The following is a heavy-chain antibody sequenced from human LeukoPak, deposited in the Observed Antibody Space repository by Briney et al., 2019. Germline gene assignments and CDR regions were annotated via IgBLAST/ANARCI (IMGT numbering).Heavy chain of an antibody. D-gene: IGHD3-10*01. CDR2: ISYSGNS. CDR1: GGSISTYY. V-gene: IGHV4-59*01. Sequence: SETLSLTCTVSGGSISTYYWSWIRQPPGKGLEWIGYISYSGNSKYNPSLKSRVTISVDTSKNQFSLKLSSVIAADTAVYYCAREDNGSGNFYGMDVWGQGTTVTVSS. J-gene: IGHJ6*02. CDR3: AREDNGSGNFYGMDV.